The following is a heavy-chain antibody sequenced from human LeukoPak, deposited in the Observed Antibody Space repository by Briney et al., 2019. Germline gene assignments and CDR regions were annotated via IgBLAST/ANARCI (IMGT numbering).Heavy chain of an antibody. Sequence: SETLSLTCTVSGGSISSYYWSWIRQPPGKGLEWIGYIYYSGGTNYNPSLKSRVTISVDTSKNQFSLKLSSVTAADTAVYYCASGPYYDFWSGYYTYYYYYMDVWGKGTTVTVSS. CDR2: IYYSGGT. CDR3: ASGPYYDFWSGYYTYYYYYMDV. CDR1: GGSISSYY. J-gene: IGHJ6*03. D-gene: IGHD3-3*01. V-gene: IGHV4-59*01.